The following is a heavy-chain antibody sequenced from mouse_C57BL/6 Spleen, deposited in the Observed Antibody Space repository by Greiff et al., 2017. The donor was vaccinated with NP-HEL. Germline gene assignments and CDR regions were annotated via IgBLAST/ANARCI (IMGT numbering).Heavy chain of an antibody. CDR2: IDPNSGGT. Sequence: VQLQQSGAELVKPGASVKLSCKASGYTFTSYWMHWVKQRPGRGLEWIGRIDPNSGGTKYNEKFKSKATLTVDKPSSTAYMQLSSLTSEDSAVYYCARNWDYYGSSYIWYFDVWGTGTTVTVSS. CDR1: GYTFTSYW. CDR3: ARNWDYYGSSYIWYFDV. J-gene: IGHJ1*03. D-gene: IGHD1-1*01. V-gene: IGHV1-72*01.